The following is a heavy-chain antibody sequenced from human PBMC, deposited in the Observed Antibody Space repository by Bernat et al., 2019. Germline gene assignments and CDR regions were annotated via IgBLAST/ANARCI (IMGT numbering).Heavy chain of an antibody. V-gene: IGHV3-74*01. D-gene: IGHD2-15*01. CDR3: ARAYCSGGSCYSGDAFDI. CDR1: GFPFSSYG. CDR2: IISEGRGT. Sequence: EVQLVESGGGLVQPGGSLRLSCAASGFPFSSYGMHWVRQAPGKGRGWVYGIISEGRGTTYADSVRGRFTISRDNAKNTLYLQMNSLRAEDTAVYYCARAYCSGGSCYSGDAFDIWGQGTMVTVSS. J-gene: IGHJ3*02.